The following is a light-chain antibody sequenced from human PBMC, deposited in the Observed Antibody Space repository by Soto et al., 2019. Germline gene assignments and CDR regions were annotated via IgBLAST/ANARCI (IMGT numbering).Light chain of an antibody. J-gene: IGKJ4*01. CDR3: QQRSDWPST. V-gene: IGKV3-11*01. CDR2: DAS. CDR1: QSVRSY. Sequence: EIVLTLSPATLSLSPGERATLSCRASQSVRSYLAWYQQKPGQAPRLLIYDASNRAPGIPARFSGSGSGTDFTLTISSLEPEDFAVYYCQQRSDWPSTFGGGTKVEIK.